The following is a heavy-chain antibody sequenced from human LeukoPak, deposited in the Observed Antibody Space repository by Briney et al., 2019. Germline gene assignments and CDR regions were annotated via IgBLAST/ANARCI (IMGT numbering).Heavy chain of an antibody. V-gene: IGHV3-21*01. CDR2: ISSSSGSI. J-gene: IGHJ4*02. D-gene: IGHD3-22*01. CDR1: GFSFSVYS. Sequence: GGSLRLSCAASGFSFSVYSMNWVRQAPGKGLEWVSSISSSSGSIYYADSVKGRFTISRDNAKNSLHLQMNSLRAEDTAVYYCARDTYDSSGYYYQDYWGQGTLVTVSS. CDR3: ARDTYDSSGYYYQDY.